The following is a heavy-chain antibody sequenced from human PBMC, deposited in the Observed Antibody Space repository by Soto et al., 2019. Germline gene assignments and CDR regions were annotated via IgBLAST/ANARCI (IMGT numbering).Heavy chain of an antibody. J-gene: IGHJ3*02. CDR3: ARGVYGSGNYYTGPSAFDI. V-gene: IGHV1-69*06. CDR2: TIPVFNTA. Sequence: QVQLEQSGAEVKKPGSSVKISCKASGGTLSDHGVSWLRQAPGQGLECAGGTIPVFNTAKYAPKFQGRVTIAADKSTNIAYMELGSLRSDDTAFYYCARGVYGSGNYYTGPSAFDIWGQGTLVIVSS. D-gene: IGHD3-10*01. CDR1: GGTLSDHG.